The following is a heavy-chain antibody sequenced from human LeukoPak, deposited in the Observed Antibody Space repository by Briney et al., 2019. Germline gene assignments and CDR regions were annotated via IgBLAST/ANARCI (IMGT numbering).Heavy chain of an antibody. D-gene: IGHD6-13*01. CDR3: ARDGIAAAVTYYFDY. CDR1: GYTFTSYD. Sequence: ASVKVSCKASGYTFTSYDINWVRQATGQGLEWMGWINPNSGGTNYAQKFQGRVTMTRDTSISTAYMELSRLRSDDTAVYYCARDGIAAAVTYYFDYWGQGTLVTVSS. CDR2: INPNSGGT. V-gene: IGHV1-2*02. J-gene: IGHJ4*02.